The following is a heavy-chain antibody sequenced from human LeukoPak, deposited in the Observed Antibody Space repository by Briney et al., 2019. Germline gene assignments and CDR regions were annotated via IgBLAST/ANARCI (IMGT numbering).Heavy chain of an antibody. V-gene: IGHV3-23*01. D-gene: IGHD1-26*01. CDR3: AKDVGKWESLHFFDY. Sequence: SGGSLRLSCLTSGFTLSTNAMSWVRQAPGKGREWISGISGSGASTYYADSVKGRFTISRDDSRNTLYLQMNSLRGDDTAVYYCAKDVGKWESLHFFDYWGQGTLVTVSS. J-gene: IGHJ4*02. CDR1: GFTLSTNA. CDR2: ISGSGAST.